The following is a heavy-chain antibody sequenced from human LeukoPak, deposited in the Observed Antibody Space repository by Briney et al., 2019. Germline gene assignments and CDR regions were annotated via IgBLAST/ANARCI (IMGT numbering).Heavy chain of an antibody. CDR3: AKISAVAATRIAFDI. Sequence: QTGGSLRLSCAASGFTFSSYGMHWVRQALGKGLEWVAFIRYDGSNKYYADSVKGRFTISRDNSKNTLYLQMNSLRAEDTAVYYCAKISAVAATRIAFDIWGQGTMVTVSS. CDR1: GFTFSSYG. V-gene: IGHV3-30*02. CDR2: IRYDGSNK. D-gene: IGHD2-15*01. J-gene: IGHJ3*02.